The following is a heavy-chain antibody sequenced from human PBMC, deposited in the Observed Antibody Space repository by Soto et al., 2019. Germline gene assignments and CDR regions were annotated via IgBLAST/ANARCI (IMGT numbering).Heavy chain of an antibody. CDR3: ARAKYSSPTYFDY. V-gene: IGHV4-59*01. Sequence: QVQLQESGPGLVKPSETLSLTCTVSGGSISPYYWNWIRQTPGKGLEWNGYMYYSGRTNYNPSLESRVTISVDTSKNQFSLKLNSVTAADTAVYYCARAKYSSPTYFDYWGQGTLVTVSS. CDR2: MYYSGRT. CDR1: GGSISPYY. D-gene: IGHD6-6*01. J-gene: IGHJ4*02.